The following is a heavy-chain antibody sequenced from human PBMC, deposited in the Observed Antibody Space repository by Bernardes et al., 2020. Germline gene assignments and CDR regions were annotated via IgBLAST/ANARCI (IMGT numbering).Heavy chain of an antibody. CDR1: GGTFSSYA. CDR3: ASCPPGYYYYYMDV. Sequence: SVKVSCKASGGTFSSYAISWVRQAPGQGLEWMGGIIPIFGTANYAQKFQGRVTITADKSTSTAYMELSSLRSEDTAVYYCASCPPGYYYYYMDVWGKGTTVTVSS. CDR2: IIPIFGTA. J-gene: IGHJ6*03. V-gene: IGHV1-69*06.